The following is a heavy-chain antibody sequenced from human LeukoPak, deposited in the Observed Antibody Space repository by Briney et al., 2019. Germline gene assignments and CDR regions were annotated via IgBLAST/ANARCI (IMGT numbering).Heavy chain of an antibody. Sequence: QAGGSLRLSCAASGFTFISYGMQWVRQAPGKGLVWVSRINTDGSSTSYADSVKGRSTVSRDNAKNTLYLQVNSLRAEDTAVYFCTRELPREVALDYWGQGTLVTVSS. D-gene: IGHD1-26*01. CDR3: TRELPREVALDY. CDR2: INTDGSST. J-gene: IGHJ4*01. V-gene: IGHV3-74*01. CDR1: GFTFISYG.